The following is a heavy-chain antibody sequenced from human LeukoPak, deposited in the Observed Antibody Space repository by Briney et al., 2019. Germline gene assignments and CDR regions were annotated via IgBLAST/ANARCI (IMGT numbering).Heavy chain of an antibody. CDR2: ISGSGGST. CDR3: AKDSNGYSSSWHSFDY. Sequence: GGSLRLSCAASGFTFSSYAMSWVRQAPGKGLEWVSAISGSGGSTYYADSVKGRFTISRDNSKNTLYLQMNNLRAEDTAVYYCAKDSNGYSSSWHSFDYWGQGTLVTVSS. V-gene: IGHV3-23*01. J-gene: IGHJ4*02. CDR1: GFTFSSYA. D-gene: IGHD6-13*01.